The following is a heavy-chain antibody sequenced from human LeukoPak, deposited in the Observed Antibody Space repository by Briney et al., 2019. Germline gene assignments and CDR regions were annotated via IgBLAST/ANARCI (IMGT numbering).Heavy chain of an antibody. Sequence: SGPTLVTPTQTLTLTCTFSGFSHSTSGMCVNWIRQPPGKALEWLARIDWDDDKYYSTSLRTRLTISKDTSKNRLVLTMASMDPVDTATYYCARAYYYGSARHPFDIWCQGTMVTVSS. D-gene: IGHD3-10*01. CDR1: GFSHSTSGMC. CDR3: ARAYYYGSARHPFDI. CDR2: IDWDDDK. J-gene: IGHJ3*02. V-gene: IGHV2-70*11.